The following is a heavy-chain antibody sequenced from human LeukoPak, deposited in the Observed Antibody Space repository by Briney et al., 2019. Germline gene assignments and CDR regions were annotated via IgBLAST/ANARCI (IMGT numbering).Heavy chain of an antibody. V-gene: IGHV3-48*03. D-gene: IGHD3-22*01. Sequence: GGSLRLSCAASGFPFSSYEMNWVRQAPGKGLGWVSYISSSGSTIYYADSVKGRFTISRDNAKNSLYLQMNSLRAEDTAVYYCARVRTYYYDSRLDYWGQGTLVTVSS. CDR1: GFPFSSYE. J-gene: IGHJ4*02. CDR3: ARVRTYYYDSRLDY. CDR2: ISSSGSTI.